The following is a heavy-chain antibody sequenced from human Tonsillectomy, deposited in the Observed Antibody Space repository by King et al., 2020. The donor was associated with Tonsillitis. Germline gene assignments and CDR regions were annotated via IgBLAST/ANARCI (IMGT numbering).Heavy chain of an antibody. D-gene: IGHD2-15*01. CDR3: ARHEAAVAHFDY. J-gene: IGHJ4*02. V-gene: IGHV2-70*11. Sequence: RVTLKESGPALVKPTQTLTLTCTFSGFSLSTSEKCVSWIRQPPGKALEGLASIDWVDDKYSRTSLKTSPTISKETSKNQVVLTMTNMDPVDTATYYCARHEAAVAHFDYWGQGTLVTVSS. CDR2: IDWVDDK. CDR1: GFSLSTSEKC.